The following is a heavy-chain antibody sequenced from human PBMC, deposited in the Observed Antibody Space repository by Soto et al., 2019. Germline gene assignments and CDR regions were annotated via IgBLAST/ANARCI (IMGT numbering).Heavy chain of an antibody. V-gene: IGHV3-30-3*01. J-gene: IGHJ4*02. D-gene: IGHD2-15*01. CDR1: GFTFSTYA. Sequence: PGGSLRLSCAASGFTFSTYAMHWVRQAPGKGLEWVAVISYDGSNKYYADSVKGRFTISRDNSKNTLYLRMNTLTADDTAVYYCAKDPMVRDCSGGTCYFDYWGQGTLVTVSS. CDR2: ISYDGSNK. CDR3: AKDPMVRDCSGGTCYFDY.